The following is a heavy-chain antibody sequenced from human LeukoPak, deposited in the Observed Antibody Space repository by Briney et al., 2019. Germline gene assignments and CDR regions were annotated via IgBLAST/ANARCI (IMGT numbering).Heavy chain of an antibody. CDR1: GDSISGGGHY. V-gene: IGHV4-31*03. D-gene: IGHD6-19*01. Sequence: SQTLPLTCTVSGDSISGGGHYWSWIRQHPGKGLEWIGYIYYSGSTQYNPSLKSRVTISVDTSQNQFSLKLSSVTAADTAVYYCARDARISGWSYFDYWGQGTLVTVSS. CDR3: ARDARISGWSYFDY. CDR2: IYYSGST. J-gene: IGHJ4*02.